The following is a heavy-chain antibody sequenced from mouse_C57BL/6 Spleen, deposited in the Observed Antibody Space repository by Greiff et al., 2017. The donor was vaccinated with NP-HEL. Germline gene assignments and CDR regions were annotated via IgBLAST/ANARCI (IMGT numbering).Heavy chain of an antibody. V-gene: IGHV1-50*01. J-gene: IGHJ2*01. CDR2: IDPSDSYT. CDR1: GYTFTSYW. Sequence: QVQLKESGAELVKPGASVKLSCPASGYTFTSYWMQWVKQRPGQGLEWIGEIDPSDSYTNYNQKFKGKATLTVDTSSSTAYMQLSSLTSEDSAVYYCARNDYVDCGGQGTTLTASS. CDR3: ARNDYVDC. D-gene: IGHD2-3*01.